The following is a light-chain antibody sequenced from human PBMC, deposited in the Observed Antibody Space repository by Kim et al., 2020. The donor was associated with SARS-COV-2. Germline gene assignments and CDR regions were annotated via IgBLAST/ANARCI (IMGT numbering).Light chain of an antibody. V-gene: IGKV3-20*01. J-gene: IGKJ1*01. CDR3: QQYGSSLWT. CDR2: GAS. Sequence: EIVLTQSPGTLSLSPGERATLSCRASQSVSSTYLAWYQQTPGQAPRLLIYGASSRATGIPDRFSGSGSGTDFTLTISRLEPEDFAVYYCQQYGSSLWTFGRGTKVDIK. CDR1: QSVSSTY.